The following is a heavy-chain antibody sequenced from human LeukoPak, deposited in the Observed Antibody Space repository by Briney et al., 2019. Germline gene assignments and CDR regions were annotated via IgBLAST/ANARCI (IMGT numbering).Heavy chain of an antibody. CDR3: ARESITMIVVAKPGGYYFDY. CDR2: IIPIFGTA. D-gene: IGHD3-22*01. V-gene: IGHV1-69*05. CDR1: GGTFSSYA. J-gene: IGHJ4*02. Sequence: SVKVSCKASGGTFSSYAISWVRQAPGQGLEWMGGIIPIFGTANYAQKFQGRVTITTDESTSTAYMELSSLRSEDTAVYYCARESITMIVVAKPGGYYFDYWGQGTLVTVSS.